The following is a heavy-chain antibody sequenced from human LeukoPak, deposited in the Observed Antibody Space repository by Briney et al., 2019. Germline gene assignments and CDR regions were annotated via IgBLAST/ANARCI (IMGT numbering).Heavy chain of an antibody. D-gene: IGHD3-22*01. V-gene: IGHV1-69-2*01. J-gene: IGHJ4*02. Sequence: ASVKVSCKVSGYAFTDYYMHWVQQAPGKGLEGMGLVDPEYGETIYAEKFQGRVTITADTSTDTAYMELSSLRSEDTAVYYCATEASYYYDSSGYSSSFDYWGQGTLVTVSS. CDR1: GYAFTDYY. CDR2: VDPEYGET. CDR3: ATEASYYYDSSGYSSSFDY.